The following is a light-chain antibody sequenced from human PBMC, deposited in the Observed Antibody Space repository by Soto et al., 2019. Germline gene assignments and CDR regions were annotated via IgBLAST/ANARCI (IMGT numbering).Light chain of an antibody. V-gene: IGKV1-33*01. Sequence: DIQMTQSPSSLSASVGDSVTIXXQASQDISKYLNWYQQKPGKAPQLLIYDASNLETGVPSRFSGSGSGTDFTFTISSLQPEDIATYYCQQYDNHITFGQGTRLEIK. CDR3: QQYDNHIT. J-gene: IGKJ5*01. CDR2: DAS. CDR1: QDISKY.